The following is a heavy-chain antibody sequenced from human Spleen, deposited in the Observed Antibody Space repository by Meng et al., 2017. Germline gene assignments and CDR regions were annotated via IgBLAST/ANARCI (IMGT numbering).Heavy chain of an antibody. CDR2: ISGSGGST. CDR1: GFTFSSYA. D-gene: IGHD2-21*01. J-gene: IGHJ4*02. CDR3: ARGVISNSNYFDY. Sequence: GGSLRLSCAASGFTFSSYAMSWVRQAPGKGLEWVSAISGSGGSTFYADSLKGRLAISRDNSDNTLYLQMHTLRDEDTAVYYCARGVISNSNYFDYWGQGTLVTVSS. V-gene: IGHV3-23*01.